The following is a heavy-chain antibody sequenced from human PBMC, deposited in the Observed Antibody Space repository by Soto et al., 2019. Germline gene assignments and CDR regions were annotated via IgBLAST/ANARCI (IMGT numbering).Heavy chain of an antibody. V-gene: IGHV1-3*01. CDR3: AVDSGYGGYYYYYMDV. D-gene: IGHD5-12*01. CDR2: INAGNGNT. CDR1: GYTFTSYA. J-gene: IGHJ6*03. Sequence: ASVKVSCKASGYTFTSYAMHWVRQAPGQRLEWMGWINAGNGNTKYSQKFQGRVTITRDTSASTAYMELSSLRSEDTAVYYCAVDSGYGGYYYYYMDVWGKGTTVTVS.